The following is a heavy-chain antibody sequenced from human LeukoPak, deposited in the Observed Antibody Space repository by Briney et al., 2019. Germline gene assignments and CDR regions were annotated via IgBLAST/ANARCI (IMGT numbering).Heavy chain of an antibody. D-gene: IGHD1-26*01. CDR2: ISGSNSYI. Sequence: KSGGSLRLSCAASGFTFSSYSMNWVRQAPGKGLEWVSSISGSNSYIYYADSMKGRFTISRDNAKNSLYLQMNSLRAEDTAVYYCARDLIVGAIVDPWGQGTLVTVSS. V-gene: IGHV3-21*01. CDR1: GFTFSSYS. CDR3: ARDLIVGAIVDP. J-gene: IGHJ5*02.